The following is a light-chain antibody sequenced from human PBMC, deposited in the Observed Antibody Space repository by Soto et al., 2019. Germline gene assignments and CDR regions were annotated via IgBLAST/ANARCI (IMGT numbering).Light chain of an antibody. V-gene: IGKV3-20*01. CDR1: QSVSNNY. CDR2: GAS. Sequence: EIVLTQSPGTVSLSPGEGSTLSFRASQSVSNNYLAWYQQQPGQAPRLLIYGASNRATGIPDRFSGSGYGAEFTLTINSLQSEDFALYYCLQYSNGPRTFGQGTKVDIK. CDR3: LQYSNGPRT. J-gene: IGKJ1*01.